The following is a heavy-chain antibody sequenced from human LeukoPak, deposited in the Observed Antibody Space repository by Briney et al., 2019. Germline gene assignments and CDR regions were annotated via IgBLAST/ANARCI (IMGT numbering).Heavy chain of an antibody. D-gene: IGHD6-19*01. CDR1: AGSISSSTY. J-gene: IGHJ4*02. CDR3: ARRFSTAWYFDS. Sequence: SETLSLTCTVSAGSISSSTYWGWIRQPPGKGLGWIGTIYYGGNTYYNPSLESRVTISLDTSKNLFSLKLSSVTAADTAVYYCARRFSTAWYFDSWGQGTLVTVSS. CDR2: IYYGGNT. V-gene: IGHV4-39*01.